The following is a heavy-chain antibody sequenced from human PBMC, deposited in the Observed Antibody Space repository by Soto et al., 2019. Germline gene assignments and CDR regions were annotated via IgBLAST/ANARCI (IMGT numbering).Heavy chain of an antibody. D-gene: IGHD1-1*01. CDR3: ARYKDYDALDV. Sequence: TLRDTCTVSGGSMSRGDYYWSWVRQPPGKGLEWIGYIFHSGNAYYNPSLESRLSISLDTSKNQFSLKLTSVTAADTAEYYCARYKDYDALDVWCPGPSVT. CDR1: GGSMSRGDYY. CDR2: IFHSGNA. J-gene: IGHJ6*02. V-gene: IGHV4-30-4*01.